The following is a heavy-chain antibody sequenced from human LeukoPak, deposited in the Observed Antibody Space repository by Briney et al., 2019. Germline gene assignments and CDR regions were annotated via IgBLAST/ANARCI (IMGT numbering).Heavy chain of an antibody. V-gene: IGHV3-21*01. CDR1: GFTFSSYS. Sequence: PGGSLRLSCAASGFTFSSYSMNWVRQAPGKGLEWVSSISSSSSYIYYADSVKGRFTISRDNAKNSLYLQMNSLRAEDTAVYYCARVQLNYYDSSGYYSYWGQGTLVTVSS. J-gene: IGHJ4*02. CDR2: ISSSSSYI. D-gene: IGHD3-22*01. CDR3: ARVQLNYYDSSGYYSY.